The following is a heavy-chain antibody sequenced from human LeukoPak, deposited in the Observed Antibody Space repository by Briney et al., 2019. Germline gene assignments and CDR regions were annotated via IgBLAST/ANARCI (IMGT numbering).Heavy chain of an antibody. D-gene: IGHD1-7*01. CDR3: ARTSFKLPDY. Sequence: ASVKVSCKASGYTFTDYYMHWVRQAPGQGLEWMGWINTNTGNPTYAQGFTGRFVFSLDTSVSTAYLQISSLKAEDTAVYYCARTSFKLPDYWGQGTLVTVSS. CDR1: GYTFTDYY. V-gene: IGHV7-4-1*02. CDR2: INTNTGNP. J-gene: IGHJ4*02.